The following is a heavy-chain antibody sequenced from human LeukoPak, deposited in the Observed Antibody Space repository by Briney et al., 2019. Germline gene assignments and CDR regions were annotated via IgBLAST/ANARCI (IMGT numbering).Heavy chain of an antibody. J-gene: IGHJ4*02. CDR2: ISGSGGGT. Sequence: PSGTLTLSCAYSGISLSNYASSWGRQPPGKRLEWVAGISGSGGGTNYADSVKGRFTISRDNAKNSLYLQMNSLRAEDTAVYYCGRQTDYGEFDYWGQGTLVTVSS. CDR3: GRQTDYGEFDY. D-gene: IGHD4-17*01. CDR1: GISLSNYA. V-gene: IGHV3-23*01.